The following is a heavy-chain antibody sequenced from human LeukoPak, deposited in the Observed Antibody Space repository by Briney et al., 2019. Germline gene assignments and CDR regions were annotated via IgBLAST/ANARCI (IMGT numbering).Heavy chain of an antibody. Sequence: GGSLRLSCAASGFTFSSYGMHWVRQAPGKGLEWVAFIQYDGSNKYYADSVKGRFTISRDNSKNTLYLQMNSLRAEDTAVYYCAKDIRYFDWLPYYFDYWGQGTLVTVSS. D-gene: IGHD3-9*01. J-gene: IGHJ4*02. CDR1: GFTFSSYG. V-gene: IGHV3-30*02. CDR3: AKDIRYFDWLPYYFDY. CDR2: IQYDGSNK.